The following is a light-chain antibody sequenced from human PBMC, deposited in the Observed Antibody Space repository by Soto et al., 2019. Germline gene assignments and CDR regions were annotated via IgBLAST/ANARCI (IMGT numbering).Light chain of an antibody. J-gene: IGKJ2*01. CDR2: DAS. CDR1: QDITNY. Sequence: DIQMTQSPSSLSASVGDRVTITCQASQDITNYLNWYQQKPGKAPRLLLYDASSLETGVPSRFSGSGSGTDFTFTISSLQPEDIATYYCQQYYTTPPMYTFGQGTKVDI. V-gene: IGKV1-33*01. CDR3: QQYYTTPPMYT.